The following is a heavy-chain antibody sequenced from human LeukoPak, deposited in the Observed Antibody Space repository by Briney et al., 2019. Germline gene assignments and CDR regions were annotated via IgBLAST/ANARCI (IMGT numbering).Heavy chain of an antibody. V-gene: IGHV4-4*07. D-gene: IGHD2-2*02. CDR1: GGSMNTHY. J-gene: IGHJ4*02. Sequence: SETLSLTCTVSGGSMNTHYWSWIRQPAGQGLEFIGRISASGSPNYNPSLGSRVTISVDTSKNQFSLKLSSVTAADAAVYYCIVVVPAAIGGVRHFDYWGQGTLVTVSS. CDR2: ISASGSP. CDR3: IVVVPAAIGGVRHFDY.